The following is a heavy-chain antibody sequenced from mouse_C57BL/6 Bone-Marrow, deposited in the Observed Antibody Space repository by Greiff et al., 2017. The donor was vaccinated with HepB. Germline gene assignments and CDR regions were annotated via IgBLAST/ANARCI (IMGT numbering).Heavy chain of an antibody. CDR2: ISYDGSN. CDR3: ARDSYDYDAMDY. J-gene: IGHJ4*01. V-gene: IGHV3-6*01. D-gene: IGHD6-5*01. CDR1: GYSITSGYY. Sequence: VQLKQSGPGLVKPSQSLSLTCSVTGYSITSGYYWNWIRQFPGNKLEWMGYISYDGSNNYNPSLKNRISITRDTSKNQFFLKLKSVTTEDTATYYCARDSYDYDAMDYWGQGTSVTVSS.